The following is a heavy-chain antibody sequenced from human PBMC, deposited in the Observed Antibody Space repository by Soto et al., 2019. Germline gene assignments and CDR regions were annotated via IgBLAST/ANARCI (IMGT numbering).Heavy chain of an antibody. D-gene: IGHD6-19*01. CDR3: ATQYSSCWWVDY. V-gene: IGHV5-51*01. J-gene: IGHJ4*02. Sequence: PGESLKIYCKGSGYSFTSYWVGWVRQMPGKGLEWMGIIYPGDSDTRYSPSFQGQVTNSADKSISTAYLQWSSLKASDTAMYYCATQYSSCWWVDYWGQGPLVPASP. CDR2: IYPGDSDT. CDR1: GYSFTSYW.